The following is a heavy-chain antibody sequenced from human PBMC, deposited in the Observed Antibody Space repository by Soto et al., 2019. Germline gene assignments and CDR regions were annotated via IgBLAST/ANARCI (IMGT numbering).Heavy chain of an antibody. CDR3: ARAVAVAAAFDY. Sequence: QVQLVQSGAEEKKPGASVKVSCKASGYTFTGYAMHWVRQAPGQRLEWMGWINAGNGNTKYSQKFQGRVTITRDTSARTDYMELSSLRSEDTAVYYCARAVAVAAAFDYWGQGTLVTVSS. CDR1: GYTFTGYA. CDR2: INAGNGNT. V-gene: IGHV1-3*05. D-gene: IGHD6-19*01. J-gene: IGHJ4*02.